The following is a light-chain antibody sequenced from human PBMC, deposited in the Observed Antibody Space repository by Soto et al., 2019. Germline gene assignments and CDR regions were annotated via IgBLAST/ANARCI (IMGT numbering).Light chain of an antibody. CDR3: QQGYKTPYT. CDR2: GTS. Sequence: DIQMTQSPSSLSASVGDIVTITCRESQTIGNDLNWYQQKPEKALKLLVYGTSSLQSGVPSRFSGSGSGTDFTLIINSLQPDDFAVYYCQQGYKTPYTFSRGTKVDIQ. CDR1: QTIGND. J-gene: IGKJ2*01. V-gene: IGKV1-39*01.